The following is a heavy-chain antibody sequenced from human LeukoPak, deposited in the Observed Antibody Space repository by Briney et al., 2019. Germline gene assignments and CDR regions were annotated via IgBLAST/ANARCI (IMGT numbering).Heavy chain of an antibody. CDR1: GFTFTSSA. D-gene: IGHD2-2*01. J-gene: IGHJ6*02. V-gene: IGHV1-58*01. CDR3: ARSLIVVVPAALTYGMDV. CDR2: IVVGSGNT. Sequence: ASVKVSCKASGFTFTSSAVQWVRQARGQRLEWIGWIVVGSGNTNYAQKFQERVTITRDMSTSTAYMELSSLRSEDTAVYYCARSLIVVVPAALTYGMDVWGQGTTVTVSS.